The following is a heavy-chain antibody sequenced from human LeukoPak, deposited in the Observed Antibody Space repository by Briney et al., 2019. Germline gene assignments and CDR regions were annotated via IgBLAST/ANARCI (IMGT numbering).Heavy chain of an antibody. Sequence: GGSLRLSCAASGFTFSSYWMHWFRQAPGKGLVWVSRINTDGRTTGYADSVRGRFTISRDNAKNTLYLQMNGLRAEDTAVYYCAKDLTWNTADYWGQGTLVPVSS. V-gene: IGHV3-74*01. CDR2: INTDGRTT. CDR1: GFTFSSYW. D-gene: IGHD1/OR15-1a*01. J-gene: IGHJ4*02. CDR3: AKDLTWNTADY.